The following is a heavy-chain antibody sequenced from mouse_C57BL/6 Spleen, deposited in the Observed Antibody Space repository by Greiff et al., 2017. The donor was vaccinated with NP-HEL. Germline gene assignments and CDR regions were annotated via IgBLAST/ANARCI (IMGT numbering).Heavy chain of an antibody. CDR2: IRNKANGYTT. Sequence: EVMLVESGGGLVQPGGSLSLSCAASGFTFTDYYMSWVRQPPGKALEWLGFIRNKANGYTTEYSASVKGRFTISRDNSQSILYLQMNALRAEDSATYYCARLSPHEGAMDYWGQGTSVTVSS. V-gene: IGHV7-3*01. CDR1: GFTFTDYY. CDR3: ARLSPHEGAMDY. J-gene: IGHJ4*01.